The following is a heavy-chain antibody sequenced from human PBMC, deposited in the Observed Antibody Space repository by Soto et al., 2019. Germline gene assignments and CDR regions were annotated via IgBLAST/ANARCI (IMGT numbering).Heavy chain of an antibody. V-gene: IGHV3-66*04. D-gene: IGHD1-26*01. Sequence: EVQLVESGGGLVQPGGSLRLSCAASGFTVSSSYLGWVRQAPGKGLEWVSAIYSGGNTYYADSVKGRFTISRDNSKDNLDLQMNSLRAEDPGIYYRARQVGFYWYFDLWGRGTLVTVSS. CDR1: GFTVSSSY. CDR2: IYSGGNT. CDR3: ARQVGFYWYFDL. J-gene: IGHJ2*01.